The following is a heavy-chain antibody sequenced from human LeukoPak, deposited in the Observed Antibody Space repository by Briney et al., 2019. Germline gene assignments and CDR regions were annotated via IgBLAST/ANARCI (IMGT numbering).Heavy chain of an antibody. D-gene: IGHD1-26*01. J-gene: IGHJ6*03. Sequence: GGSLRLSCAASGFTFSSYGMHWVRQAPGKGLEWVAFIRYDGSNKYYADSVKGRFTISRDNSKNTLFLQMTSLRAEDTAVYYCAKHPGDFTGIVNYYYMDLWGKGTTVTVSS. CDR2: IRYDGSNK. CDR3: AKHPGDFTGIVNYYYMDL. V-gene: IGHV3-30*02. CDR1: GFTFSSYG.